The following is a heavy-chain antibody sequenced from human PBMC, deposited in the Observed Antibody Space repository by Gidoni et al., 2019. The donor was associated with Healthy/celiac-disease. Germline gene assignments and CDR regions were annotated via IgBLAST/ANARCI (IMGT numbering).Heavy chain of an antibody. J-gene: IGHJ4*02. CDR2: INHSGST. CDR1: GGSFSGYY. D-gene: IGHD4-4*01. V-gene: IGHV4-34*01. Sequence: QVQLQQWGAGLLKPSETLSLTCAVYGGSFSGYYWSWIRQPPGKGLEWIGEINHSGSTNYNPSLKSRVTISVDTSKNQFSLKLSSVTAADTAVYYCARGRATWSNYGRNFDYWGQGTLVTVSS. CDR3: ARGRATWSNYGRNFDY.